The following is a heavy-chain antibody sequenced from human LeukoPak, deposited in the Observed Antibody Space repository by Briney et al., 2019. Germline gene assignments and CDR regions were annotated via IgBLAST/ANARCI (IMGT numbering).Heavy chain of an antibody. D-gene: IGHD4-17*01. J-gene: IGHJ3*02. V-gene: IGHV3-30*04. CDR2: ISYDGSTE. CDR3: AKDSTTVTGHAFDI. CDR1: GFTFSSYV. Sequence: GGSLRLSCAASGFTFSSYVMHWVRQAPGKGLEWVAIISYDGSTEYYADSVKGRFTISRDNSKNTLYLQMNRLRAEDTAVYYCAKDSTTVTGHAFDIWGQGTMVTVSS.